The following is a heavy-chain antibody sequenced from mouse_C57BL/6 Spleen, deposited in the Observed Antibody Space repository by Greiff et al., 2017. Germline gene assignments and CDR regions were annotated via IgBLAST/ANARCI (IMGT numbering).Heavy chain of an antibody. CDR3: ARSHYYGSSYRYAMDY. J-gene: IGHJ4*01. V-gene: IGHV1-26*01. Sequence: EVQLQQSGPELVKPGASVKISCKASGYTFTDYYMNWVKQSHGKSLEWIGDINPNNGGTSYNQKFKGKATLTVDKSSSTAYMELRSLTSEDSAVYYCARSHYYGSSYRYAMDYWGQGTSVTVSS. CDR1: GYTFTDYY. D-gene: IGHD1-1*01. CDR2: INPNNGGT.